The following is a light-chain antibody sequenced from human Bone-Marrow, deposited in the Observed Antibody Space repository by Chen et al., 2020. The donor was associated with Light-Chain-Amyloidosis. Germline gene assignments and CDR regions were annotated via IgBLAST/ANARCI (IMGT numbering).Light chain of an antibody. CDR1: NIGSTS. Sequence: YVLTQPSSVSVAPGQTAKNACGGNNIGSTSVHWYQQTPGQAPLLVVYDDSDRPSGIPERLSGSNSGNTATLTISRVEAGDEADYYCQVWDRSSDRPVFGGGTKLTVL. CDR3: QVWDRSSDRPV. V-gene: IGLV3-21*02. J-gene: IGLJ3*02. CDR2: DDS.